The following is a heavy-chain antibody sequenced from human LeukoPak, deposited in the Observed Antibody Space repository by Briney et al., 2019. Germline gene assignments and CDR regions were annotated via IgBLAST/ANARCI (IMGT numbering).Heavy chain of an antibody. J-gene: IGHJ3*02. Sequence: SETLSLTCAVYGGSFSGYFWSWIRQSPGKGLEWIGEVNHNGGNYNPSLKSRVTISVDTSKNQFSLKLSSVTAADTAVYYCGRSEDAFDIWGQGTMVTVSS. CDR1: GGSFSGYF. CDR2: VNHNGG. CDR3: GRSEDAFDI. V-gene: IGHV4-34*01.